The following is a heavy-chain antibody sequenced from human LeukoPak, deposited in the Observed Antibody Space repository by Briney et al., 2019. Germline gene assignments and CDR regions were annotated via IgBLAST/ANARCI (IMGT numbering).Heavy chain of an antibody. D-gene: IGHD3-22*01. V-gene: IGHV4-61*02. CDR3: ARDRPTNYYDSSGYYYGAFDI. Sequence: SETPSLTCTVSGGSISSGSYYWSWIQQPAGKGLEWIGRIYTSGSTNYNPSLKSRVTISVDTSKNQFSLKLSSVTAADTAVYYCARDRPTNYYDSSGYYYGAFDIWGQGTMVTVSS. J-gene: IGHJ3*02. CDR2: IYTSGST. CDR1: GGSISSGSYY.